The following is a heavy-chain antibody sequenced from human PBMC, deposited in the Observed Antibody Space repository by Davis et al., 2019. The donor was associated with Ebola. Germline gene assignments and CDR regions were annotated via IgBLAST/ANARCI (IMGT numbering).Heavy chain of an antibody. D-gene: IGHD6-6*01. CDR3: ARDSGPFEYHHGMDV. V-gene: IGHV3-23*01. J-gene: IGHJ6*02. Sequence: GESLKISCAASGFTFSSYAMSWVRQAPGKGLEWVSGISGSGISTYYADSVKGRFTISRDNAKNSLYLQMNSLRAEDTAVYYCARDSGPFEYHHGMDVWGQGTTVTVSS. CDR1: GFTFSSYA. CDR2: ISGSGIST.